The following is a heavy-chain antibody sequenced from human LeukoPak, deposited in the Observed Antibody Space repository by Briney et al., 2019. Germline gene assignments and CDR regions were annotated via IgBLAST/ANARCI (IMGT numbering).Heavy chain of an antibody. D-gene: IGHD6-6*01. CDR3: AKVDAPLLAPRGRTLDY. CDR2: ISPNSGGT. Sequence: AVKVSCKTSGYTFTGYYMHWLRQSPGQELECMGWISPNSGGTNYAQKFQGRVTMTRDTSISTAYLELGRLRSDDTAVYYCAKVDAPLLAPRGRTLDYWGQGTLVTVSS. CDR1: GYTFTGYY. V-gene: IGHV1-2*02. J-gene: IGHJ4*02.